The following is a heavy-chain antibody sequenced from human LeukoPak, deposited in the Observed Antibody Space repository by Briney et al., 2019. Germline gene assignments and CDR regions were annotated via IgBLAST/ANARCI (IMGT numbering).Heavy chain of an antibody. V-gene: IGHV5-51*01. CDR2: IYPGESDT. CDR3: ARAPTSLSKPYYFDY. CDR1: GSNFTSYW. Sequence: GESLQISCEGSGSNFTSYWIGWVRQLPGKGLEWMGIIYPGESDTRYSPSFQGQVTISADRSISTAYLQWSSLKASDTAMFYCARAPTSLSKPYYFDYWGQGTLVTVSS. J-gene: IGHJ4*02.